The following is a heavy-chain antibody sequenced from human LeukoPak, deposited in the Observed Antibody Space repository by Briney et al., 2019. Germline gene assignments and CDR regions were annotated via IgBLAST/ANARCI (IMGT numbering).Heavy chain of an antibody. CDR2: IYYSGST. D-gene: IGHD7-27*01. CDR1: GGSIRSSYYY. J-gene: IGHJ3*02. CDR3: ARGTGEGDPGAFDI. V-gene: IGHV4-61*05. Sequence: SETLSLTCTVSGGSIRSSYYYWGWIRQPPGKGLEWIGYIYYSGSTNYNPSLKSRVTISVDTSKNQFSLKLSSVTAADTAVYYCARGTGEGDPGAFDIWGQGTMVTVSS.